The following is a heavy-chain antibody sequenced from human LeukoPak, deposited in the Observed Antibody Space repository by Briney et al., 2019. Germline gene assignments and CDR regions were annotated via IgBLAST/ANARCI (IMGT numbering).Heavy chain of an antibody. CDR2: ISSSSSTI. V-gene: IGHV3-48*01. J-gene: IGHJ4*02. D-gene: IGHD1-7*01. CDR3: ARTILELRGDYFDY. Sequence: GGSLRLSCAASGFTFSSYSMNWVRQAPGKGLEWVSYISSSSSTIYYADSVKGRFTISRDNAKNSLYLQMNSLRAEDTAVYYCARTILELRGDYFDYWGQGTLVTVSS. CDR1: GFTFSSYS.